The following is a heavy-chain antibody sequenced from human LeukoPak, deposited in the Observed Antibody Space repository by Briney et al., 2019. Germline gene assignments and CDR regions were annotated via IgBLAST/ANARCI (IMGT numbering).Heavy chain of an antibody. J-gene: IGHJ2*01. V-gene: IGHV3-74*01. CDR3: ARGRGWYFDL. CDR2: INSDGRII. Sequence: GGSLRLSCTASGFTFSNYWMHWVRQVPGKGLVWVSHINSDGRIINYADSVKGRFTISRDNAKNTLYLQMNSLRVEDTAVYYCARGRGWYFDLWGRGTLVTVSS. CDR1: GFTFSNYW. D-gene: IGHD3-10*01.